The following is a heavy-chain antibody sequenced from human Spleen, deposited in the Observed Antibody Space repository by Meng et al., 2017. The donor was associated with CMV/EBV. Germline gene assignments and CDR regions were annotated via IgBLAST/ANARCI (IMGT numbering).Heavy chain of an antibody. J-gene: IGHJ6*02. Sequence: GESLKISCAASGFTFSSYSMNWVRQAPGKGLEWVLSISSSSSYIYYADSVKGRFTISRDNAKNSLYLQMNSLRAEDTAVYYCAKVGSMAIVVVPVAIVYGMDVWGQGTTVTVSS. CDR2: ISSSSSYI. CDR1: GFTFSSYS. D-gene: IGHD2-2*03. V-gene: IGHV3-21*01. CDR3: AKVGSMAIVVVPVAIVYGMDV.